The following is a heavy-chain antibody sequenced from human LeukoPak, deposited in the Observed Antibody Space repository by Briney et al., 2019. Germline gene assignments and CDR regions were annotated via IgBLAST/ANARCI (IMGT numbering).Heavy chain of an antibody. CDR1: GFAVSSNH. V-gene: IGHV3-53*01. Sequence: GGSLRLSCAVSGFAVSSNHVAWVRQAPGKGLEWVSVRQPGNVSYYADSVKGRFTTSADSSKNSLYLQMNNLRSEDTALYYCARERDYDTYFDYWGQGTLVTVSS. J-gene: IGHJ4*02. D-gene: IGHD3-22*01. CDR2: RQPGNVS. CDR3: ARERDYDTYFDY.